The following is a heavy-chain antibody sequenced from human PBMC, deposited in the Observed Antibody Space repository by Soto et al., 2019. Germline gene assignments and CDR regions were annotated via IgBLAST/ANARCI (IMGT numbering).Heavy chain of an antibody. D-gene: IGHD2-2*01. CDR3: DRNTSHFRYYSYAMDI. V-gene: IGHV5-51*01. CDR2: IYPGDSDT. Sequence: GEPLKISCKGSGYTFTNYWIGWVRQLPGKGLEWVWIIYPGDSDTRYSPSFQGHVTITVDKSTNTAYLQWNTLRASDTAMYYCDRNTSHFRYYSYAMDIWGPGTTVTVSS. CDR1: GYTFTNYW. J-gene: IGHJ6*02.